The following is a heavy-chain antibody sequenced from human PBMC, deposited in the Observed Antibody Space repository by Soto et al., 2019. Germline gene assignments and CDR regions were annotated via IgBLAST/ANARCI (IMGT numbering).Heavy chain of an antibody. V-gene: IGHV1-69*06. J-gene: IGHJ4*02. CDR2: IIPIFGTA. CDR3: ASFRGGSGWYNY. D-gene: IGHD6-19*01. CDR1: GGTFSSYA. Sequence: GASVKVSCKASGGTFSSYAISWVRQAPGQGLEWMGGIIPIFGTANYAQKFQGRVTITADKSTSTAYMELSSLRSEDTAVYYCASFRGGSGWYNYWGQGTLVTVSS.